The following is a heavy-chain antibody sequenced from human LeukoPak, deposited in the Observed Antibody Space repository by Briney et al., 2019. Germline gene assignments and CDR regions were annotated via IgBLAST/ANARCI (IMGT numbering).Heavy chain of an antibody. CDR1: GGSISSGGYS. V-gene: IGHV4-30-2*01. CDR3: ARGGNYYGSGSYYPPFDY. CDR2: IYHSGST. J-gene: IGHJ4*02. Sequence: PSETLSLTCAVSGGSISSGGYSWSWIRQPPGKGLEWIGYIYHSGSTYYNPSLKSRVTISVDRSKNQFSLKLSPVTAADTAVYYCARGGNYYGSGSYYPPFDYWGQGTLVTVSS. D-gene: IGHD3-10*01.